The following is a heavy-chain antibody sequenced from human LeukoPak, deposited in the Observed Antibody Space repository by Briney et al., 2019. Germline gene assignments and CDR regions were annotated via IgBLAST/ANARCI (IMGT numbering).Heavy chain of an antibody. CDR2: IKQDGSET. D-gene: IGHD3-22*01. Sequence: PGGSLRLSCAASGFTFSKYWMSWVRQAPGKGLEWVANIKQDGSETNYVDSVKGRFTISRDNAKNSLYLQMNSLRAEDTSVYYCARGAWYYVNSAYYPLAFDIWGQGTMVTVSS. CDR1: GFTFSKYW. CDR3: ARGAWYYVNSAYYPLAFDI. V-gene: IGHV3-7*01. J-gene: IGHJ3*02.